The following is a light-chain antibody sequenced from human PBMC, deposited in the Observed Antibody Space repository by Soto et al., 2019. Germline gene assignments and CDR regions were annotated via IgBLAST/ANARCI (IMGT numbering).Light chain of an antibody. CDR1: SSDVGGYNY. Sequence: LTQPASVSGSPGQSITISCTGTSSDVGGYNYVSWYQQHPGKAPKLMIYEVSNRPSGVSDRFSGSKSGNTASLTISGLQAEDEADYYCSSYTSSSSNYVFGTGTKVTVL. CDR2: EVS. V-gene: IGLV2-14*01. J-gene: IGLJ1*01. CDR3: SSYTSSSSNYV.